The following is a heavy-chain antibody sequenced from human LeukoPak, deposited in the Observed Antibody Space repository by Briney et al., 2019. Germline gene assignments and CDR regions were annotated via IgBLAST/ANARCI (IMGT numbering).Heavy chain of an antibody. CDR1: GFKFSNYG. Sequence: GGSLRLSCAASGFKFSNYGMHWVRQAPGKGLEWVAFIRYDGSNKYYADTVKGRFTISRDNSKNTLYLQMNGLRADDTAVYYCARSLRVRGVPDYMDVWGKGTTVTISS. J-gene: IGHJ6*03. CDR3: ARSLRVRGVPDYMDV. D-gene: IGHD3-10*01. CDR2: IRYDGSNK. V-gene: IGHV3-33*08.